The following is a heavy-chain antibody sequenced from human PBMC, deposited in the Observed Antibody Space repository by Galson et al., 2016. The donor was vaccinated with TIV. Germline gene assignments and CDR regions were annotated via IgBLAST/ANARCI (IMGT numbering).Heavy chain of an antibody. Sequence: SLRLSCAASGFTFSNYAMHWVRQAPGKGLEWVSGISGSGGLTYFADSVKGRFTISRDNSMNTLYLQLNSLRAEDTAVYYCAKRRNYGGDSFENWGQGTMVTVSS. J-gene: IGHJ3*02. V-gene: IGHV3-23*01. D-gene: IGHD4-23*01. CDR1: GFTFSNYA. CDR3: AKRRNYGGDSFEN. CDR2: ISGSGGLT.